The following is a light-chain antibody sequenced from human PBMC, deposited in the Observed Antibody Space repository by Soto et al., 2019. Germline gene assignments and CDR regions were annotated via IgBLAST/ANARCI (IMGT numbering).Light chain of an antibody. CDR3: QKYNSGLIT. Sequence: DIQMTQSPSSLSASVGDRLTITCRASQSIGKFLNWYQQKPGTAPNLLISAASSLQSGVPSRFSGTGSGTEFTLTISSLQPEDVAIYYCQKYNSGLITFGQGTRLEI. CDR2: AAS. J-gene: IGKJ5*01. CDR1: QSIGKF. V-gene: IGKV1-39*01.